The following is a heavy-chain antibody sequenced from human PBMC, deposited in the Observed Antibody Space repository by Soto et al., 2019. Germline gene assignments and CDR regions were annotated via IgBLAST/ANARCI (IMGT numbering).Heavy chain of an antibody. CDR3: ARADRTLVTSYSLDV. V-gene: IGHV4-34*01. J-gene: IGHJ6*02. D-gene: IGHD2-21*02. CDR2: INHSGTI. CDR1: GGSFSGYY. Sequence: SETLSLTCAVYGGSFSGYYWTWIRQPPGKGLEWIGEINHSGTINFNPSLKSRLTISLDTSKKDFSIKLSSVTDADTAAYYCARADRTLVTSYSLDVWGQGTTVTVSS.